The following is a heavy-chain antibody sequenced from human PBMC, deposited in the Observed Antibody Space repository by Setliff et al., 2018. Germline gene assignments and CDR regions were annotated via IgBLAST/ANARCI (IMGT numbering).Heavy chain of an antibody. CDR1: GFTFSIYS. J-gene: IGHJ6*03. CDR2: ISYSSGSI. V-gene: IGHV3-48*01. CDR3: VRALAYYYMDV. Sequence: PGGSLRLSCAASGFTFSIYSMNWVRQAPGKGLEWVAHISYSSGSISYADSVKGRFTISRDNAKNSLYLQMNSLRAEDTAIYYCVRALAYYYMDVWGKGTTVTVSS.